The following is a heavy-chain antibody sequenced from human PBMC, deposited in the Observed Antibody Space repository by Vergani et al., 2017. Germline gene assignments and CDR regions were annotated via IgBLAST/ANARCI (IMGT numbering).Heavy chain of an antibody. J-gene: IGHJ4*02. Sequence: QMQLVQSGPEVKKPGTSVKVSCKASGFTFTSSAMQWVRQARGQRLEWIGWIVVGSGNTNYAQKFQERVTITRDMSTSTAYMELSSLRSEDTAVYYCARDYCSGGSCYNAPGYWGQGTLVTVSS. D-gene: IGHD2-15*01. V-gene: IGHV1-58*02. CDR2: IVVGSGNT. CDR3: ARDYCSGGSCYNAPGY. CDR1: GFTFTSSA.